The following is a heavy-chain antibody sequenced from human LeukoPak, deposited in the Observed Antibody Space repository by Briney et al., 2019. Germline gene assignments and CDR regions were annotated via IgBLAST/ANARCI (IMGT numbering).Heavy chain of an antibody. Sequence: GRSLRLSCAASGFTFDNYAMHWVRQAPGKGLEWVSLISGDGGSTCYADSVKGRFTISRDNSKNSLYLQMNSLRTEDTALYYCAKDYPPDRGYSPSAFDIWGQGTMVTVSS. CDR1: GFTFDNYA. CDR2: ISGDGGST. D-gene: IGHD3-22*01. J-gene: IGHJ3*02. CDR3: AKDYPPDRGYSPSAFDI. V-gene: IGHV3-43*02.